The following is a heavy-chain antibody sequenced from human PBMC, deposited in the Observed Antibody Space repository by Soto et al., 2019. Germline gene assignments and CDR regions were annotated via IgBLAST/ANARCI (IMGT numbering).Heavy chain of an antibody. V-gene: IGHV3-7*01. CDR3: ARDIVVVPAALAWFDP. D-gene: IGHD2-2*01. J-gene: IGHJ5*02. CDR2: IKQDGSEK. Sequence: EVQLVESGGGLVQPGGSLRLSCAASGFTFSSYWMSWVRQAPGKGLEWVANIKQDGSEKYYVDSVKGRFTISRDNAKNSLYLQMNSLRVEDTAVYYCARDIVVVPAALAWFDPWGQGTLVTVSS. CDR1: GFTFSSYW.